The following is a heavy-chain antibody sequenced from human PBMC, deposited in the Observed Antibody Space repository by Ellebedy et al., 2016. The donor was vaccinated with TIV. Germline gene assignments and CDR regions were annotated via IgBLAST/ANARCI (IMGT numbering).Heavy chain of an antibody. CDR1: GFTFSGYY. Sequence: PGGSLRLSCAASGFTFSGYYMSWFRQAPGKGPEWVSYISYSGDLMYYADSVKGRFTTSRDNAENSLYLQMNSLRAEDTAVYYCARATSGFDYWGQGALATVSS. CDR3: ARATSGFDY. CDR2: ISYSGDLM. D-gene: IGHD5-24*01. J-gene: IGHJ4*02. V-gene: IGHV3-11*01.